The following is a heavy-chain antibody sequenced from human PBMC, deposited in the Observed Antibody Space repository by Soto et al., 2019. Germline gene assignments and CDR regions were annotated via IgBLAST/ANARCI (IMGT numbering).Heavy chain of an antibody. CDR1: GYTFTIYG. CDR3: ARCSGGSCYGAFDI. V-gene: IGHV1-18*01. D-gene: IGHD2-15*01. Sequence: ASVKDSCKASGYTFTIYGISWVRQAPGQGLEWMGWISAYNGNTNYAQKLQGRVTMTTDTSTSTAYMELRSLRSDDTAVYYCARCSGGSCYGAFDIWGQGTMVTVSS. J-gene: IGHJ3*02. CDR2: ISAYNGNT.